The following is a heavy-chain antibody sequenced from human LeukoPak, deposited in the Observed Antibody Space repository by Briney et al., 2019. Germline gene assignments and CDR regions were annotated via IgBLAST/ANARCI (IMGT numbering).Heavy chain of an antibody. CDR3: AREGSATARPFVSNDY. J-gene: IGHJ4*02. Sequence: SETLSLTCTVSGGSISTYYWSWIRQPAGMGLEWIGRIHTSGNSDYNPSLKSRVTMSVDTSKNQFSLKVRSVTAADTAVYYCAREGSATARPFVSNDYWGQGTLVTVSS. D-gene: IGHD6-6*01. V-gene: IGHV4-4*07. CDR1: GGSISTYY. CDR2: IHTSGNS.